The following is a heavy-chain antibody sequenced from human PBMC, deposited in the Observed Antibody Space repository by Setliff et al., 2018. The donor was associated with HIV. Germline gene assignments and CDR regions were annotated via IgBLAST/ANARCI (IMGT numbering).Heavy chain of an antibody. D-gene: IGHD3-10*01. CDR2: ISAYNGNV. CDR3: ARSSSGDY. V-gene: IGHV1-18*01. J-gene: IGHJ4*02. Sequence: ASVKVSCKASGYIFNNYGISWVRQAPGQGLEWMGWISAYNGNVKFAQTVQGRLTMTTDTSTNPAYMELGSLTSDDTAVYYCARSSSGDYWGQGTRVTVSS. CDR1: GYIFNNYG.